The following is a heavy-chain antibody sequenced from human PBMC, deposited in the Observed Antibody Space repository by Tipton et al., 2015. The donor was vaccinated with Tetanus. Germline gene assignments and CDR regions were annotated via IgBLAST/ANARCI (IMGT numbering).Heavy chain of an antibody. D-gene: IGHD3-3*01. V-gene: IGHV5-51*01. CDR3: ARGGVDSRVFDF. J-gene: IGHJ4*02. CDR2: IYPGDSSV. CDR1: GYNFATFW. Sequence: QLVQSGAEVKEPGESLNISCKASGYNFATFWIGWVRQKPGKGLEWMGIIYPGDSSVRYSPTFQGQVTISADRLTTTAYLQWDRLKVSDTAMYFCARGGVDSRVFDFWGQGTLVTVSS.